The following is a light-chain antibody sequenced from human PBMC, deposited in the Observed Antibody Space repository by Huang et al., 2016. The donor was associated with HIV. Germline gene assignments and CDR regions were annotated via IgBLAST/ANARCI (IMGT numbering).Light chain of an antibody. J-gene: IGKJ4*01. Sequence: EIVMTQSPATLSVSPAQRVTLSCRANRSVSTNLAWYHQRHGQAPRLLLYGSSTRDPGIPDRFSGSGSGTDFSLTISSLQSEDFALYYCHQYNNWLLSFGGGTRV. CDR1: RSVSTN. CDR3: HQYNNWLLS. V-gene: IGKV3-15*01. CDR2: GSS.